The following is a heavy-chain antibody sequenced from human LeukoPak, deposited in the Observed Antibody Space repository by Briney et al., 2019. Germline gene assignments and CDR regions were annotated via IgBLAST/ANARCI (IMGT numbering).Heavy chain of an antibody. CDR3: ARPYDSNRDHSGYGY. D-gene: IGHD5-12*01. CDR2: INQDGSEE. J-gene: IGHJ4*02. V-gene: IGHV3-7*02. CDR1: GVTFSNYW. Sequence: PGGSLRLSCATSGVTFSNYWMSWVRQAPGKGLEWVANINQDGSEEYYVDSVRGRFTISRDNAKNSLYLQMNSLRAEDTAVYYCARPYDSNRDHSGYGYWGRGTLVTVSS.